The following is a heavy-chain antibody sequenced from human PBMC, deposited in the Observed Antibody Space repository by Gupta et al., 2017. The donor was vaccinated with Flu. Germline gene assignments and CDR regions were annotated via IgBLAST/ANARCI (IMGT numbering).Heavy chain of an antibody. CDR2: TSSSGSTM. J-gene: IGHJ4*02. CDR1: GFTFRSYE. CDR3: ATLYCSSTSSPLDY. Sequence: EVQLVESGGGLVQPGGSLRLSCAASGFTFRSYEMNWVRQAPGKGLEWVSYTSSSGSTMYYADSVKGRFTISRDNSKNSLYLQMNSLRAEDTAVYYCATLYCSSTSSPLDYWGQGTLVTVSS. D-gene: IGHD2-2*01. V-gene: IGHV3-48*03.